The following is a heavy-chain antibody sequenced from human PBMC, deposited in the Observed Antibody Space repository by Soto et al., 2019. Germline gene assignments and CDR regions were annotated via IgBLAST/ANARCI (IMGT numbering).Heavy chain of an antibody. CDR3: AKDFGYYYDSSGYEDDAFDI. CDR2: ISYDGSNK. CDR1: GFTFSSYG. D-gene: IGHD3-22*01. V-gene: IGHV3-30*18. Sequence: GGSLRLSCAASGFTFSSYGMHWVRQAPGKGLEWVAVISYDGSNKYYADSVKGRFTISRDNSKNTLYLQMNSLRAEDTAVYYCAKDFGYYYDSSGYEDDAFDIWGQGTMVTVSS. J-gene: IGHJ3*02.